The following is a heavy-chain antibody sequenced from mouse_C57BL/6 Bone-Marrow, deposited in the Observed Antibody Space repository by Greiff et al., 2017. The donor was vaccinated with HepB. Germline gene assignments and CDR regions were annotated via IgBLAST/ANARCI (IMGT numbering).Heavy chain of an antibody. CDR2: ISDGGSYT. J-gene: IGHJ3*01. Sequence: EVQRVESGGGLVKPGGSLKLSCAASGFTFSSYAMSWVRQTPEKRLEWVATISDGGSYTYYPDNVKGRFTISRDNAKNNLYLQMSHLKSEDTAMYYCARDRGYDRFAYWGQGTLVTVSA. CDR1: GFTFSSYA. V-gene: IGHV5-4*01. CDR3: ARDRGYDRFAY. D-gene: IGHD2-2*01.